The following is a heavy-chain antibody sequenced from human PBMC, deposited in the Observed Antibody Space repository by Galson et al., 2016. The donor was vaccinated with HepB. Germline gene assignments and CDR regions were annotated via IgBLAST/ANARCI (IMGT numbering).Heavy chain of an antibody. Sequence: TLSLTCTVSGGSIRSGGHYWSWIRHHPGRGLEWIGYIYYSGSTYYNPSLESRVTISVDTSQSQFSLKLTSVTAADTALYYCASLVFGGSYPFDYWGQGTLVTVSS. CDR3: ASLVFGGSYPFDY. CDR2: IYYSGST. D-gene: IGHD1-26*01. CDR1: GGSIRSGGHY. J-gene: IGHJ4*02. V-gene: IGHV4-31*03.